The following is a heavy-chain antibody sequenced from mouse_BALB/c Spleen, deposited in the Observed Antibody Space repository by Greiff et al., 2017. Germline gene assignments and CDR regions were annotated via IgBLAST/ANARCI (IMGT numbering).Heavy chain of an antibody. J-gene: IGHJ4*01. CDR2: ISSGGST. V-gene: IGHV5-6-5*01. Sequence: EVKLQESGGGLVKPGGSLKLSCAASGFTFSSYAMSWVRQTPEKRLEWVASISSGGSTYYPDSVKGRFTISRDNARNILYLQMSSLRSEDTAMYYCARSYGNYFYYAMDYWGQGTSVTVSS. CDR1: GFTFSSYA. CDR3: ARSYGNYFYYAMDY. D-gene: IGHD2-1*01.